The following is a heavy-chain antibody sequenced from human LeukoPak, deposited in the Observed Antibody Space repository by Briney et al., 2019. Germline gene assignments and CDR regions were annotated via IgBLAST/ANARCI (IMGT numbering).Heavy chain of an antibody. CDR3: ARDLGSGWYSFDY. CDR1: GFTFSSYD. CDR2: IGTAGDT. D-gene: IGHD6-19*01. Sequence: GGSLRLSCAASGFTFSSYDMHWVRQATGKGLEWVSGIGTAGDTYYPGSVKGRFTISRENAKNFLYLQMNSPKPGDTAVYYCARDLGSGWYSFDYWGQGTLVTVSS. J-gene: IGHJ4*02. V-gene: IGHV3-13*01.